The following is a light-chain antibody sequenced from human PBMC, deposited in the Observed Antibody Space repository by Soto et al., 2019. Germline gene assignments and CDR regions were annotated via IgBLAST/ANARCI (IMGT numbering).Light chain of an antibody. CDR3: CSYAGSSTWV. CDR1: SSDVGSYNL. Sequence: QSALTQPASVSGSPGQSITISCTGTSSDVGSYNLVSWYQQHPGKAPELMIYEGSKRPSGVSNRFSGSKSGNTASLTISGLQAEDEADYYCCSYAGSSTWVFGGGTQLTVL. J-gene: IGLJ3*02. V-gene: IGLV2-23*01. CDR2: EGS.